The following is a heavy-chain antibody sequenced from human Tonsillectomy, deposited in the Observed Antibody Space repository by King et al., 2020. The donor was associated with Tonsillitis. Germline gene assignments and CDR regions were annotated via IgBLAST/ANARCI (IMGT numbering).Heavy chain of an antibody. CDR2: IIPVFGTA. CDR3: ARGGPLSNNFEI. J-gene: IGHJ3*02. D-gene: IGHD1/OR15-1a*01. V-gene: IGHV1-69*01. CDR1: GGTFSSYA. Sequence: QLVQSGAELKKPGSSVKVSCKASGGTFSSYAISWVRQAPGQRLEWMGGIIPVFGTANYAQKFQGRVTITADESTSTAYMELSSLRSEDTAVYYCARGGPLSNNFEIWGQGTMVTVSS.